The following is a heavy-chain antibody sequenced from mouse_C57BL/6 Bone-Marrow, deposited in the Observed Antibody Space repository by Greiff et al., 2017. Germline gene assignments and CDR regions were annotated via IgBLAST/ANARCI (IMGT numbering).Heavy chain of an antibody. J-gene: IGHJ2*01. CDR2: IRLKSDNYAT. Sequence: EVQLQQSGGGLVQPGGSMKLSCVASGFTFSNYWMNWVRQSPEKGLEWVAQIRLKSDNYATHYAESVKGRFTISRDDSKSSVYLQMNNLRAEDTRIYYCTIYDGYYNFDYWGQGTTLTVSS. CDR3: TIYDGYYNFDY. D-gene: IGHD2-3*01. CDR1: GFTFSNYW. V-gene: IGHV6-3*01.